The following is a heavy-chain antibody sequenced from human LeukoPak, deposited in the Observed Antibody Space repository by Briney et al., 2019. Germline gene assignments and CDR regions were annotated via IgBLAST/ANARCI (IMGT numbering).Heavy chain of an antibody. CDR2: VKQDGSEK. CDR3: AKEGDYPILTYDS. CDR1: GFTFSNYW. V-gene: IGHV3-7*01. D-gene: IGHD4-17*01. J-gene: IGHJ5*01. Sequence: GGSLRLSCAASGFTFSNYWMNWLRQAPGKGLEWVANVKQDGSEKYYVDSVKGRFTISRDNVENSLYLQMNSLRAEDTAVYYCAKEGDYPILTYDSWGQGALVTVSS.